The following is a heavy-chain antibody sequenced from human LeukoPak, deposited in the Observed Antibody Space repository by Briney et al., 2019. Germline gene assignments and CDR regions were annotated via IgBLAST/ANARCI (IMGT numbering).Heavy chain of an antibody. D-gene: IGHD6-19*01. CDR2: INAGNGNT. Sequence: ASVKVSCKASGYTFTSYAMHWVRQAPGQRLEWMGWINAGNGNTKYSQKFQGRVTITRDTSASTAYMELRSLRSDDTAVYYCARESSIAVAGAVDYWGQGTLVTVSS. CDR3: ARESSIAVAGAVDY. V-gene: IGHV1-3*01. J-gene: IGHJ4*02. CDR1: GYTFTSYA.